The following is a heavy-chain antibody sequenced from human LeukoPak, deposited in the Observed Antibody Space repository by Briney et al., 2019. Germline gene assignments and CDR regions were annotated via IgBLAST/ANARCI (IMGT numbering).Heavy chain of an antibody. Sequence: EASVKVSCKASGYTFTSYYMHWVRQAPGQGLEWMGIINPSGGSTSYAQKFQGRVTMTRDTSTSTVYVELSSLRSEDTAVYYCARDGGYDFWSGYHRPDYWGQGTLVTVSS. CDR1: GYTFTSYY. D-gene: IGHD3-3*01. CDR2: INPSGGST. CDR3: ARDGGYDFWSGYHRPDY. V-gene: IGHV1-46*01. J-gene: IGHJ4*02.